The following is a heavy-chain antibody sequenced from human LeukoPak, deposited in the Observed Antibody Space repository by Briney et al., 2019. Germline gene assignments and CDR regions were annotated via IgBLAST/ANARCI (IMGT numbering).Heavy chain of an antibody. CDR1: GYTFTGYY. V-gene: IGHV1-69*13. D-gene: IGHD2-21*01. CDR2: IIPIFGTA. CDR3: ARTLDGERGGMDV. Sequence: SVKVSCKASGYTFTGYYMHWVRRAPGQGLEWMGGIIPIFGTANYAQKFQGRVMITADESTSTVYMELNSLRSEDTAVYYCARTLDGERGGMDVWGQGTTVTVSS. J-gene: IGHJ6*02.